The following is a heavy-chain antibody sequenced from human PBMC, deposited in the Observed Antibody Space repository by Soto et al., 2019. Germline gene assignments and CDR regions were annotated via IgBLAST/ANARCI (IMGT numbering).Heavy chain of an antibody. Sequence: QLQLQESGPGLVKSSETLSLTCTVSGGSVRGSLYYWGWIRQPPGKGLEWIGNIFYTGNTYHNPSLKSRVTISVDTSKNQFSLRLSSVTAADTAVYYCARRVMGNIWYFDYWGQGTLVTVSS. CDR3: ARRVMGNIWYFDY. CDR2: IFYTGNT. V-gene: IGHV4-39*01. J-gene: IGHJ4*02. D-gene: IGHD2-21*01. CDR1: GGSVRGSLYY.